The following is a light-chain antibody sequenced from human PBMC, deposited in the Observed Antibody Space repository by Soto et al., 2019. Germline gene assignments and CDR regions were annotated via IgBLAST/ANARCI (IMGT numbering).Light chain of an antibody. CDR2: GNT. CDR3: QSYDSSLSGHVV. J-gene: IGLJ2*01. V-gene: IGLV1-40*01. CDR1: SSNIGAGYG. Sequence: QSVLTQPPSVSGAPGQGVTISCTGSSSNIGAGYGVHWYQQLPGKAPKLLIHGNTNRPSGVPDRFSGSKSGTSASLAITGLQAEDEGDYYCQSYDSSLSGHVVFGGGTQLTVL.